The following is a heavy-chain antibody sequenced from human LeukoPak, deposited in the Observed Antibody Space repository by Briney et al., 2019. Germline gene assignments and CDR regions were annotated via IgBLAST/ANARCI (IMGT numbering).Heavy chain of an antibody. CDR3: ARSRTRNYDILTGYSPPDY. D-gene: IGHD3-9*01. J-gene: IGHJ4*02. CDR2: INWNGGST. Sequence: GGSLRLSCAASGFTFSSYWMHWVRQAPGKGLEWVSGINWNGGSTGYADSVRGRFTISRDNAKNSLYLQMNSLRAEDTALYYCARSRTRNYDILTGYSPPDYWGQGTLVTVSS. CDR1: GFTFSSYW. V-gene: IGHV3-20*04.